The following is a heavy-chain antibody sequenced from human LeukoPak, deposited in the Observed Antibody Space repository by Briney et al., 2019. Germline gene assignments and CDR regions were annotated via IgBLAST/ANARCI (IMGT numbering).Heavy chain of an antibody. D-gene: IGHD5-18*01. CDR2: IYYSGST. V-gene: IGHV4-30-4*08. CDR3: ARATRYSYGYVLDY. J-gene: IGHJ4*02. CDR1: GDSISSSPYY. Sequence: SETLSLTCTVSGDSISSSPYYWGWIRQPPGKGLEWIGYIYYSGSTYCNPSLKSRVTISVDTSKNQFSLKLSSVTAADTAVYYCARATRYSYGYVLDYWGQGTLVTVSS.